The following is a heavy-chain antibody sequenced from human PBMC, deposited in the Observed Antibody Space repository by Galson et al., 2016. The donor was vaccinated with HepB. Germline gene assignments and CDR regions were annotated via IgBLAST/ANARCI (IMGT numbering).Heavy chain of an antibody. J-gene: IGHJ4*02. Sequence: QSGAEVTKAGESLKISCKGSGYRFTSYWIGWVRQMPGKGLEWMGIIYPGDSDTRYSPSFQGQVTISADKSIGAAFLQWSSLQASDTSMSYCARGGGIVTTTGLDYWGQGTLLTVSS. D-gene: IGHD3-16*01. CDR1: GYRFTSYW. CDR2: IYPGDSDT. V-gene: IGHV5-51*01. CDR3: ARGGGIVTTTGLDY.